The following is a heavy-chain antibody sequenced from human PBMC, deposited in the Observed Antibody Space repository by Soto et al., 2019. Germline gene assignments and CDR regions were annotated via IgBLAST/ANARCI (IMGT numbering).Heavy chain of an antibody. CDR1: GFTFSSYA. CDR2: ISYDGSNK. D-gene: IGHD6-6*01. Sequence: QVQLVESGGGVVQPGRSLRLSCAASGFTFSSYAMHWVRQAPGKGLEWVAVISYDGSNKYYADSVKGRFTISRDNSKTALYLQMNSLRAEDTAVYYCARIAQQLAHDSCWGQGTLVTVSS. CDR3: ARIAQQLAHDSC. V-gene: IGHV3-30-3*01. J-gene: IGHJ4*02.